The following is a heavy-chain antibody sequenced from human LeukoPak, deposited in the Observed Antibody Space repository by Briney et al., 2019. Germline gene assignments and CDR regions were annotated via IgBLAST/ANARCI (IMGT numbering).Heavy chain of an antibody. J-gene: IGHJ1*01. V-gene: IGHV1-18*01. CDR3: ARTLGGSSGYYFEYFQH. Sequence: ASVKVSCKASGYTFSSYAMNWVRQAPGQGLEWMGWISAYNGNTNYAQKLQGRVTMTTDTSTSTAYMELRSLRSDDTAVYYCARTLGGSSGYYFEYFQHWGQGTLVTVSS. D-gene: IGHD3-22*01. CDR1: GYTFSSYA. CDR2: ISAYNGNT.